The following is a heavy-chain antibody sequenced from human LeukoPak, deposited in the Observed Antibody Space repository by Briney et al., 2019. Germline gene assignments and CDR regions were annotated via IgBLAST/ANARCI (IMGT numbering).Heavy chain of an antibody. CDR2: ISGSGGST. Sequence: PGGSLRLSCAASGFTFSTFAMIWVRQPPGKGLEWVSAISGSGGSTYYADSVKGRFTISRDNSKNTLYLQMNSLRAEDTATYYCARDIRNYYDSGAYGWFDPWGQGTLVPVSS. CDR1: GFTFSTFA. J-gene: IGHJ5*02. CDR3: ARDIRNYYDSGAYGWFDP. V-gene: IGHV3-23*01. D-gene: IGHD3-10*01.